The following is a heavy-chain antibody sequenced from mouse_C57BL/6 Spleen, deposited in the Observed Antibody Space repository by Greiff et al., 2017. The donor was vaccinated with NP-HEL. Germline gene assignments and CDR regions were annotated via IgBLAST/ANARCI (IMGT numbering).Heavy chain of an antibody. D-gene: IGHD2-3*01. J-gene: IGHJ2*01. CDR2: IRSKSNNYAT. V-gene: IGHV10-1*01. Sequence: DVKLVESGGGLVQPKGSLKLSCAASGFSFNTYAMNWVRQAPGKGLEWVARIRSKSNNYATYYADSVKDRFTISRDDSESMLYLQMNNLKTEDTAMYYCVRDDGYPYFDYWGQGTTLTVSS. CDR3: VRDDGYPYFDY. CDR1: GFSFNTYA.